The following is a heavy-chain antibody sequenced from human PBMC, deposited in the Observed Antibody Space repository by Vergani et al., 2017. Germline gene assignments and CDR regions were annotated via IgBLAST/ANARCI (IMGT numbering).Heavy chain of an antibody. Sequence: QVQLQESGPGLVKPSETLSLTCTVSGGSISSYYWSWIRQPAGKGLEWIGRIYTSGSTNYNPSLKSRVTISVDTSKNQFSLKLSSVTAADTAVYYCASSSSWYQRRYYFDYWGQGTLVTVSS. CDR2: IYTSGST. CDR1: GGSISSYY. J-gene: IGHJ4*02. V-gene: IGHV4-4*07. CDR3: ASSSSWYQRRYYFDY. D-gene: IGHD6-13*01.